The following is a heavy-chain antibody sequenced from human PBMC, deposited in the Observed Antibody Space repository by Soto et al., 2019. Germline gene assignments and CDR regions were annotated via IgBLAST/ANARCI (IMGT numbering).Heavy chain of an antibody. J-gene: IGHJ3*02. V-gene: IGHV4-59*01. CDR1: GGSISSYY. D-gene: IGHD4-4*01. Sequence: PSETLSLTCTVSGGSISSYYWSWIRQPPGKGLEWIGYIYYSGSTNYNPSLKSRVTISVDTSKNQFSLKLSSVTAADTAVYYCARFPSPISRTTYDAFDIWGQGTMVTVSS. CDR3: ARFPSPISRTTYDAFDI. CDR2: IYYSGST.